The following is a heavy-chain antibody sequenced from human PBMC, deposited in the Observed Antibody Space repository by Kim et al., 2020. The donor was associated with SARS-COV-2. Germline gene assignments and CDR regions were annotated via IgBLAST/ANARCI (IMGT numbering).Heavy chain of an antibody. V-gene: IGHV1-69*01. D-gene: IGHD3-22*01. CDR3: ARGRNYYDSSGYYDY. J-gene: IGHJ4*02. Sequence: RKFQGRVTRTADESTSTAYMELSSLRSEDTAVYYCARGRNYYDSSGYYDYWGQGTLVTVSS.